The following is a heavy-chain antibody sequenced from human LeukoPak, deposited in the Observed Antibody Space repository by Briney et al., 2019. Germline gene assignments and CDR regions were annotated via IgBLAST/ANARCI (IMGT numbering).Heavy chain of an antibody. D-gene: IGHD5-12*01. CDR1: GFTFDEYA. CDR3: AKLPKTTVATITVDY. CDR2: ISYDGSNK. V-gene: IGHV3-30*18. Sequence: GGSLRLSCAGSGFTFDEYAMHWVRQAPGKGLEWVAVISYDGSNKYYADSVKGRFTISRDNSKNTLYLQMNSLRAEDTAVYYCAKLPKTTVATITVDYWGQGTLVTVSS. J-gene: IGHJ4*02.